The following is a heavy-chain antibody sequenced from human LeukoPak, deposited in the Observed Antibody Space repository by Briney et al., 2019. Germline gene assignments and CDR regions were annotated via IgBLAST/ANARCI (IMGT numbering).Heavy chain of an antibody. V-gene: IGHV3-21*01. D-gene: IGHD3-16*01. CDR1: GFTFSSYS. J-gene: IGHJ6*02. Sequence: PGGSLRLSCAASGFTFSSYSMNWVRQAPGKGLEWVSSISSSSSYIYYADSVKGRFTISRDNAKNSLYLQMNSLRAEDTAVYYCASARSALCGYYYYGMDVWGQGTTVTVSS. CDR2: ISSSSSYI. CDR3: ASARSALCGYYYYGMDV.